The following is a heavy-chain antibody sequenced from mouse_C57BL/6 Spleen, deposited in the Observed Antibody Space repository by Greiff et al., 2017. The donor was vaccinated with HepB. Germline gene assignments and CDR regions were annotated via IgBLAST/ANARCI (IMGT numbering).Heavy chain of an antibody. Sequence: DVKLQESGGGLVKPGGSLKLSCAASGFTFSDYGMHWVRQAPEKGLEWVAYISSGSSTIYYADTVKGRFTISRDNAKNTLFLQMTSLRSEDTAMYYCANSYYYGSSPGYYAMDYWGQGTSVTVSS. CDR2: ISSGSSTI. CDR1: GFTFSDYG. D-gene: IGHD1-1*01. J-gene: IGHJ4*01. CDR3: ANSYYYGSSPGYYAMDY. V-gene: IGHV5-17*01.